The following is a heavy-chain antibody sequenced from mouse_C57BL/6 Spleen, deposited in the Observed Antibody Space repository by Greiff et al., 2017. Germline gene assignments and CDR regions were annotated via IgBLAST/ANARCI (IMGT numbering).Heavy chain of an antibody. CDR1: GFTFSSYG. D-gene: IGHD2-4*01. J-gene: IGHJ4*01. V-gene: IGHV5-6*01. Sequence: EVKLMESGGDLVKPGGSLKLSCAASGFTFSSYGMSWVRQTPDKRLEWVATISSGGSYTYYPDSVKGRFTISRDNAKNTLYLQMSSLKSEDTAMYYCARHDYDEGYYAMDYWGQGTSVTVSS. CDR2: ISSGGSYT. CDR3: ARHDYDEGYYAMDY.